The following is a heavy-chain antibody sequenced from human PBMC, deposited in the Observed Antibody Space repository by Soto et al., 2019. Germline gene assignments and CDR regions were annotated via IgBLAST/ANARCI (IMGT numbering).Heavy chain of an antibody. Sequence: PGGSLRLSCAASGFTFSSYAMHWVRQAPGKGLEWVAVISYDGSNKYYADSVKGRFTISRDNSKNTLYLQMNSLRAEDTAVYYWARERELGHNWFDPWGQGILVNVSS. D-gene: IGHD6-13*01. CDR2: ISYDGSNK. V-gene: IGHV3-30-3*01. J-gene: IGHJ5*02. CDR1: GFTFSSYA. CDR3: ARERELGHNWFDP.